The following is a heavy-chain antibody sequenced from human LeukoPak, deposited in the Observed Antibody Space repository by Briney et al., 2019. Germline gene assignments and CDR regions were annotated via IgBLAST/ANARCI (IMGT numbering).Heavy chain of an antibody. Sequence: GGSLRLSCAASGFTVSSNYMSWVRQAPGKGLEWVSVIYSGGSTYYADSVKGRFTISRDNARNSLYLQMNSLRAEDTAVYYCARGTYWSPLDFDYWGQGSLVTVSS. V-gene: IGHV3-53*01. CDR2: IYSGGST. CDR1: GFTVSSNY. D-gene: IGHD1-1*01. CDR3: ARGTYWSPLDFDY. J-gene: IGHJ4*02.